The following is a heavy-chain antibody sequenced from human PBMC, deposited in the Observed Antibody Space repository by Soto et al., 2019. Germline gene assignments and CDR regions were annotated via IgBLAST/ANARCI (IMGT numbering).Heavy chain of an antibody. V-gene: IGHV3-20*01. Sequence: GGSLRLSCAASGFTFDDYGMSWVRQAPGKGLEWVSGINWNGGSTGYADSVKGRFTISRDNAKNSLYLQMNSLRAEDTALYHCARQHLKILRFLEWLCSGGPYFDYWGQGTLVTVSS. CDR2: INWNGGST. J-gene: IGHJ4*02. D-gene: IGHD3-3*01. CDR3: ARQHLKILRFLEWLCSGGPYFDY. CDR1: GFTFDDYG.